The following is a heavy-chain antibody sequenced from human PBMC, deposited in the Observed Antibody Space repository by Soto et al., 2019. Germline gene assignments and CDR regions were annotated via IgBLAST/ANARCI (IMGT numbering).Heavy chain of an antibody. V-gene: IGHV1-18*01. CDR1: GYAVTSYD. CDR3: ARREVLPDY. J-gene: IGHJ4*02. D-gene: IGHD1-26*01. Sequence: ASVKVSCKASGYAVTSYDITSVRQAPGQGLEWMGWISTDNGNTNYAQKFQGRVTMTTDTSTSTGYMELRSLRSDDTAVYYCARREVLPDYWGQGTLVTVSS. CDR2: ISTDNGNT.